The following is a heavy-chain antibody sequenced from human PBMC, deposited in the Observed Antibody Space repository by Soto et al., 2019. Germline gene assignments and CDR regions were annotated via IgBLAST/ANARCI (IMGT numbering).Heavy chain of an antibody. Sequence: PSETLSLTCTVSGGSISSGGYYWSWIRQHPGKGLEWIGYIYYSGSTYYNPSLKSRVTISVDMSKNQFSLKLGSVTAADTAVYYGARITGSGPNAFEIWGQGTMVTVSS. CDR3: ARITGSGPNAFEI. V-gene: IGHV4-31*03. CDR2: IYYSGST. D-gene: IGHD3-10*01. CDR1: GGSISSGGYY. J-gene: IGHJ3*02.